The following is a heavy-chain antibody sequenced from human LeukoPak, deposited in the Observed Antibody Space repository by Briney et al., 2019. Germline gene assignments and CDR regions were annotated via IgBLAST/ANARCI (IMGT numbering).Heavy chain of an antibody. D-gene: IGHD3-10*01. Sequence: GRSLRLSCAASGFTFSSYGMHWVRQAPGKGLEWVAVIWYDGSNKYYADSVKGRFTISRDNSKNTLYLQMNSLRAEDTAVYYCAKDYGSGSSYYYMDVWGKGTTVTVSS. CDR1: GFTFSSYG. CDR2: IWYDGSNK. CDR3: AKDYGSGSSYYYMDV. J-gene: IGHJ6*03. V-gene: IGHV3-33*06.